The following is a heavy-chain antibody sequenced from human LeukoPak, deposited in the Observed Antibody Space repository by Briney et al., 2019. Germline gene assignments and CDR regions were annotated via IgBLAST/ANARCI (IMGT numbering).Heavy chain of an antibody. CDR3: ARSRAAAGRFDY. D-gene: IGHD6-13*01. CDR1: GFSFTSYW. CDR2: IYPGDSDT. J-gene: IGHJ4*02. Sequence: GESLKISCKGFGFSFTSYWIGWVRQMPGKGPEWMGIIYPGDSDTRYSPSFQGQVTTSAAKSINTAYLQWSSLKASDTAMYYCARSRAAAGRFDYWGQGTLVTVSS. V-gene: IGHV5-51*01.